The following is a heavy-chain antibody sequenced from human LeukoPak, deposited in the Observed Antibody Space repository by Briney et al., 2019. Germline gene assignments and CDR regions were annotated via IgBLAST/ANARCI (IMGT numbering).Heavy chain of an antibody. V-gene: IGHV3-21*01. D-gene: IGHD4-11*01. J-gene: IGHJ6*03. Sequence: GGSLRPSCSASGFTFSDYDMNWVRQAPGKGLEWVSSISYLSSHVYYGDSVKGRFSISRDNAKNSLYLQMNSLRAEDTAVYYCARDVGYTNYVYYYYYTDVWGKGTTVTVSS. CDR2: ISYLSSHV. CDR1: GFTFSDYD. CDR3: ARDVGYTNYVYYYYYTDV.